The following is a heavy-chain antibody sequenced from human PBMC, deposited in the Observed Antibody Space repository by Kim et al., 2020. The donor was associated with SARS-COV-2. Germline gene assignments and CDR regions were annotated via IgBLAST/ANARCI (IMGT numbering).Heavy chain of an antibody. CDR3: GRDGYNFIPFDS. D-gene: IGHD5-18*01. Sequence: TYYVDSVKGRFTGSRDDYQNTLYLQLSSLRGEDTAMYYCGRDGYNFIPFDSWGQGTLVTVSS. CDR2: T. V-gene: IGHV3-23*01. J-gene: IGHJ4*02.